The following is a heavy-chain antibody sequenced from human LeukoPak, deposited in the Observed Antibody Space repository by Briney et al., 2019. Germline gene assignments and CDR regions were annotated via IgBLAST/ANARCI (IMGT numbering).Heavy chain of an antibody. CDR1: TSR. CDR2: IGTYGGDT. D-gene: IGHD3-22*01. V-gene: IGHV1-18*01. Sequence: ASVKVSCKATSRISWVRQAPGQGLEWMGWIGTYGGDTYYAQKFQGRITVTTDTSTSTVYMELRNLRSDDTAAYYCAGDLWNFYDDSGYNRDFDSWGQGTLVTVSS. CDR3: AGDLWNFYDDSGYNRDFDS. J-gene: IGHJ5*01.